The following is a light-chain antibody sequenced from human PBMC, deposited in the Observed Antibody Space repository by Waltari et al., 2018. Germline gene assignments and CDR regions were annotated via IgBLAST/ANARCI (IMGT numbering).Light chain of an antibody. CDR1: QSVRRT. CDR2: DAS. V-gene: IGKV3-20*01. J-gene: IGKJ1*01. CDR3: QKYGTLPAT. Sequence: EIVLTQSPGTLSLSPGERATLSCTASQSVRRTLAWYQQKPGQAPRLLIYDASTRTTDIPDRFSGSGSGTDFSLTISRLEPEDFAVYYCQKYGTLPATFGQGTKVEIK.